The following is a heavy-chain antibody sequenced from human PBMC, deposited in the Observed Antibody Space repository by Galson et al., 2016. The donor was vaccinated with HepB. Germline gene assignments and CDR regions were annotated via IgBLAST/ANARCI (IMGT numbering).Heavy chain of an antibody. CDR3: TTLIQDILTGFFDS. CDR2: IKSKTDGGTI. CDR1: GLTFINAW. D-gene: IGHD3-9*01. J-gene: IGHJ5*01. Sequence: SLRLSCAASGLTFINAWMTWVRQAPGKGLECVGRIKSKTDGGTIDYAATVKGRFTISRDDSKNTVYLQMTSLKTEDTAVYYCTTLIQDILTGFFDSWGQGILVTVSS. V-gene: IGHV3-15*01.